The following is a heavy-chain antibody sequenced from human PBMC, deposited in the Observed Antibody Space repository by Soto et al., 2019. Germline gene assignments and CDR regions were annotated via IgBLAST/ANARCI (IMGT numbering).Heavy chain of an antibody. J-gene: IGHJ6*02. CDR3: AAGQWFGELSYGMDV. CDR2: IVVGSGNT. D-gene: IGHD3-10*01. V-gene: IGHV1-58*02. Sequence: SVKVSCKASGFAFTSSAMQWVRQARGQRLEWIGWIVVGSGNTNYAQKFQERVTITRDMSTSTAYMELSSLRSEDTAVYYCAAGQWFGELSYGMDVWGQGTTVTVSS. CDR1: GFAFTSSA.